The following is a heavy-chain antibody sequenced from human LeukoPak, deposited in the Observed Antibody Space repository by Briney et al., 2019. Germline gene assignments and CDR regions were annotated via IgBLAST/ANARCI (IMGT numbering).Heavy chain of an antibody. V-gene: IGHV4-38-2*02. CDR3: AKQSYSNSWNNFDY. CDR1: GYSISSGYY. CDR2: IYHSGST. D-gene: IGHD6-13*01. Sequence: SETLSLTCTVSGYSISSGYYWGWIRQPPGKGLEWIGSIYHSGSTYYNPSLKSRVTISVDTSKNQFSLKLSSVTAADTAVYYCAKQSYSNSWNNFDYWGQGTLVTVSS. J-gene: IGHJ4*02.